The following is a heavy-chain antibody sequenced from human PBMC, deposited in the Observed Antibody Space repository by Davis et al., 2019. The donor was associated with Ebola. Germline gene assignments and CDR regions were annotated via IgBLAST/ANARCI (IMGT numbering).Heavy chain of an antibody. CDR1: AFTFTSYC. D-gene: IGHD3-10*02. CDR2: NNTRGDAR. J-gene: IGHJ4*02. Sequence: PGGSLRLSCVLSAFTFTSYCFHGIRQPPARGLEWIAHNNTRGDARVYADSVRGRFTITRDDAANSLSLQMDSLKHEDTSVYYWVRDYLFAFESWGQGTPVTVSS. CDR3: VRDYLFAFES. V-gene: IGHV3-48*02.